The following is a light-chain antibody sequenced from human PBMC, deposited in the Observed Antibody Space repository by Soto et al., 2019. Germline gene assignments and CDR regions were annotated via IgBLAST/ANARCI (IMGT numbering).Light chain of an antibody. V-gene: IGLV4-69*01. CDR2: LNSDGSH. CDR3: QTWVTCIVV. Sequence: QPVLTQSPSASASLGASVKLTCTLSSGHSNYAIAWHQQQPEKGPRYLMKLNSDGSHSKGDGIPDRFSGSSSGAERYLTISSLQSEDEADYYCQTWVTCIVVFGGGTQLTVL. J-gene: IGLJ2*01. CDR1: SGHSNYA.